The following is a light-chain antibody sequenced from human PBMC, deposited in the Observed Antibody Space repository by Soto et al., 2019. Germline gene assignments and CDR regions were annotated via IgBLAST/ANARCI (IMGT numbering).Light chain of an antibody. CDR2: GAS. CDR3: QQYGDSPPNT. V-gene: IGKV3D-15*01. Sequence: EIVVTQSPATLSVSPGERATLSCRASQSVSSNLAWYQQKPGQAPRLLIYGASTRATGIPVRFSGSGSGTEFTLTITGLQSEDFAIYYCQQYGDSPPNTFGGGTKVDI. CDR1: QSVSSN. J-gene: IGKJ4*01.